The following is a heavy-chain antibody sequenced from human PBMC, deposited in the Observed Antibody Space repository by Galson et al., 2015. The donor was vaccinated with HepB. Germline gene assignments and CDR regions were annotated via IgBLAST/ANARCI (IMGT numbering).Heavy chain of an antibody. CDR2: ISSSSSYI. CDR3: ARDGQRWLQFGPSAFDI. D-gene: IGHD5-24*01. Sequence: SLRLSCAASGFTFSSYSMNWVRQAPGKGLEWVSSISSSSSYIYYADSVKGRFTISRDNAKNSLYLQMNSLRAEDTAVYYCARDGQRWLQFGPSAFDIWGQGTMVTVSS. CDR1: GFTFSSYS. J-gene: IGHJ3*02. V-gene: IGHV3-21*04.